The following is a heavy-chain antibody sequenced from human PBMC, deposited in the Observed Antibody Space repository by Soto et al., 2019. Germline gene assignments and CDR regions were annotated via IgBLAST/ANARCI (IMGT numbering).Heavy chain of an antibody. CDR2: ISGSGGST. D-gene: IGHD2-2*02. V-gene: IGHV3-23*01. J-gene: IGHJ4*02. CDR1: GFTFSSYA. Sequence: GGSLRLSCAASGFTFSSYAMSWVRQAPGKGLEWVSAISGSGGSTYYADSVKGRFTISRDNSKNTLYLQMNSLRAEDTAVYYCAKDFGSESIPWDYFDYWGQGTLVTVSS. CDR3: AKDFGSESIPWDYFDY.